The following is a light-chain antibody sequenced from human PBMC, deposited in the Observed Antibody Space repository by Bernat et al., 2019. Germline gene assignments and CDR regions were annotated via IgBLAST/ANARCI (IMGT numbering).Light chain of an antibody. J-gene: IGKJ2*01. CDR1: QSVSSSY. Sequence: EIVLTQSPGTLSSSPGERATLSCRAGQSVSSSYLAWYQQKPGQAPRLLIYGASSRATGIPDRFSGSGSGTDFTLTISRLEPEDFAVYYCQHYGSSPYTFGQGTKLEIK. V-gene: IGKV3-20*01. CDR2: GAS. CDR3: QHYGSSPYT.